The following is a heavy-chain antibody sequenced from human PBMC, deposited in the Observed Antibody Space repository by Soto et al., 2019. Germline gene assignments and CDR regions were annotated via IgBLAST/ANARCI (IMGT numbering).Heavy chain of an antibody. V-gene: IGHV2-5*02. CDR2: IYWDDDK. CDR1: GFSLSTSGVG. J-gene: IGHJ4*02. Sequence: QITLKESGPTLVKPTQPLTLTCTFSGFSLSTSGVGVGWIRQPPGKALEWLALIYWDDDKRYSPSLKSRLTITKDTSKNQVVLTMTNMDPVDTATYYCAHSIRYFDWLHRYFDYWGQGTLVTVSS. D-gene: IGHD3-9*01. CDR3: AHSIRYFDWLHRYFDY.